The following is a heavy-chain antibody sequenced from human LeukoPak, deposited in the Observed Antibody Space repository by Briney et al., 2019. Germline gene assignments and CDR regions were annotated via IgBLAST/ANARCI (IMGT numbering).Heavy chain of an antibody. CDR1: GGSISSHY. D-gene: IGHD6-13*01. CDR3: AREGIVAAGTYYYYYMDV. V-gene: IGHV4-59*11. Sequence: SETLSLTCTVSGGSISSHYWSWIRQPPGKGLEWIGYIYYSGSTNYNPSLESRVTISVDTSKNQFSLKLSSVTAADTAVYYCAREGIVAAGTYYYYYMDVWGKGTTVTVSS. J-gene: IGHJ6*03. CDR2: IYYSGST.